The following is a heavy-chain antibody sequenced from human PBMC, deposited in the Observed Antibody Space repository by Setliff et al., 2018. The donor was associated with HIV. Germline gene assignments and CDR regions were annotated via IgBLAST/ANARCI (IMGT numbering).Heavy chain of an antibody. Sequence: SETLSLTCAVYGGSFSAYHWSWIRQTPGKGLEWLGEINHSGSTAYNLALESRVSMSIDTSKNQFSLKLTSVTAADTALYYCAREVMEWFGNYFDNWGQGALVTVSS. D-gene: IGHD3-3*01. V-gene: IGHV4-34*01. CDR1: GGSFSAYH. CDR3: AREVMEWFGNYFDN. J-gene: IGHJ4*02. CDR2: INHSGST.